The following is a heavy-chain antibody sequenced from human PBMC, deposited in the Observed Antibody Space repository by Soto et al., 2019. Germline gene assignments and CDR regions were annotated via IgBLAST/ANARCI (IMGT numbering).Heavy chain of an antibody. CDR3: TRDPEALDY. V-gene: IGHV3-48*01. CDR2: IRSSGSPI. CDR1: GFTFSSYA. J-gene: IGHJ4*02. Sequence: GGSLRLSCAASGFTFSSYAMSWVRQAPGKGLEWVSAIRSSGSPIYYADSVKGRFTISRDNAKNSLYLQMSSLRAEDTAVYYCTRDPEALDYWGLGTLVTVSS.